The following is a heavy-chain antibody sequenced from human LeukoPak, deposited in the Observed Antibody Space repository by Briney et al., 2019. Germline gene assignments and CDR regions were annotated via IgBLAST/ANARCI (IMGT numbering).Heavy chain of an antibody. Sequence: GGSLRLSCAASGFTFSSYYMNWVRQAPGKGLEWVSSVSGSGGSTYYADSVKGRFTISRDNSKSTLFLQMNSLRAEDTAVYYCAKSSYYDSSGYYREYYFDYWGQGTLVTVSS. CDR2: VSGSGGST. CDR1: GFTFSSYY. CDR3: AKSSYYDSSGYYREYYFDY. D-gene: IGHD3-22*01. V-gene: IGHV3-23*01. J-gene: IGHJ4*02.